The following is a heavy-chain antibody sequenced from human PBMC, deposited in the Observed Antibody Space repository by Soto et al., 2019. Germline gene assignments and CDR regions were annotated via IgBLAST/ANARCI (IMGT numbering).Heavy chain of an antibody. CDR3: AREHILGAVDPFDY. J-gene: IGHJ4*02. D-gene: IGHD2-21*01. V-gene: IGHV3-11*01. CDR1: GFTFSDYY. CDR2: ITNSGSPT. Sequence: VQLVESGGGLVQPGGSLRLSCAASGFTFSDYYMSWIRQAPGKGLEWVSYITNSGSPTYYADSVKDRFTISRDNAKNLLYLQMDSLRDDDTAVYYCAREHILGAVDPFDYWGQGTLVTVSS.